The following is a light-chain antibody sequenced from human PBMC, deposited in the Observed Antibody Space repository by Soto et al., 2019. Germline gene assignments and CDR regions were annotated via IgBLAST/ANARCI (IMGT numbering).Light chain of an antibody. V-gene: IGLV1-44*01. J-gene: IGLJ3*02. CDR3: AAWDDRLNGWV. CDR2: RNN. Sequence: QSVLTQPPSASGTPGQRVTISCSGSSSHIGSTTVNWYQQLPGTAPKLIIYRNNQRPSGVPDRFSGSTSGTSASLAISGLQSEDEAEYYCAAWDDRLNGWVFGGGTKLTVL. CDR1: SSHIGSTT.